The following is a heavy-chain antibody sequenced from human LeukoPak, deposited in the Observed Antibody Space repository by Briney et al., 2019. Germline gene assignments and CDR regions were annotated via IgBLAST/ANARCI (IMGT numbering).Heavy chain of an antibody. J-gene: IGHJ6*02. CDR1: GFTFSSHG. Sequence: GGSLRLSCAASGFTFSSHGMHWVRQAPGKGLEWVTFISYDGSNKDYADSVKGRFTISRDNSKNTLYLQVDSLRPEDTAVYYCAGGGAAGIYGMDVWGQGAIMTVTS. D-gene: IGHD6-13*01. V-gene: IGHV3-30*02. CDR3: AGGGAAGIYGMDV. CDR2: ISYDGSNK.